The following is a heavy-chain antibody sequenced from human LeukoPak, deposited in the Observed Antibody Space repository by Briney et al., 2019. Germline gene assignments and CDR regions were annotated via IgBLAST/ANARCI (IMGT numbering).Heavy chain of an antibody. CDR1: GYTFTSYG. CDR2: ISAYNGNT. V-gene: IGHV1-18*01. D-gene: IGHD6-19*01. Sequence: ASVKVSCKASGYTFTSYGISWVRQAPGQGLEWMGWISAYNGNTNYAQKLQGRVTMTADTSTSTAYMELRSLRSDDTAVYYCARDVAVAGSFPDFDYWGQGTLVTVSS. CDR3: ARDVAVAGSFPDFDY. J-gene: IGHJ4*02.